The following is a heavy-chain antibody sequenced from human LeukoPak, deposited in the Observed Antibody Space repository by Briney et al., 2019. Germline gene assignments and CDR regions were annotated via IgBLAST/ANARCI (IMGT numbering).Heavy chain of an antibody. CDR3: ARVGDSPYSGSLGEFDY. J-gene: IGHJ4*02. CDR1: GFTFSDYY. Sequence: PGGSLRLSCAASGFTFSDYYMSWIRQAPGKGLEWVSYISSSSSYTNYADSVKGRFTISRDNAKNSLYLQMNSLRAEDTAVYYCARVGDSPYSGSLGEFDYWGQGTLVTVSS. V-gene: IGHV3-11*06. D-gene: IGHD1-26*01. CDR2: ISSSSSYT.